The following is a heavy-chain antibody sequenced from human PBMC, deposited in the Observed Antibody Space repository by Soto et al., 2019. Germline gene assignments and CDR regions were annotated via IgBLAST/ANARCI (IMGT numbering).Heavy chain of an antibody. CDR2: ISSISSNI. D-gene: IGHD3-3*01. V-gene: IGHV3-48*02. Sequence: EVQLVESGGGLVQPGGSLRLSCAASGFTFSSYSMNWVGQAPGKGLEWVSYISSISSNIYYADSVKGRVTISRDNAKNSLYLHMNSRRDQATAVYYCARDSPLLDWLSLNWSDPWGQGTLVTVSS. CDR1: GFTFSSYS. J-gene: IGHJ5*02. CDR3: ARDSPLLDWLSLNWSDP.